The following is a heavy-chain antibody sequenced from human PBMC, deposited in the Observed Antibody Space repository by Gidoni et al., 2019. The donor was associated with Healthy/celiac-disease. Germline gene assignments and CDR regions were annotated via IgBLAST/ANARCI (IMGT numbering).Heavy chain of an antibody. CDR2: IYYSGST. J-gene: IGHJ5*02. Sequence: QVQLQESGPGLVKPSQTLSLTCTVSGGSISSGDYYWSWIRQPPGKGLEWIGYIYYSGSTYYNPSLKSRVTISVDTSKNQFSLKLSSVTAADTAVYYCARAEMATTQKNWFDPWGQGTLVTVSS. D-gene: IGHD1-1*01. CDR3: ARAEMATTQKNWFDP. V-gene: IGHV4-30-4*01. CDR1: GGSISSGDYY.